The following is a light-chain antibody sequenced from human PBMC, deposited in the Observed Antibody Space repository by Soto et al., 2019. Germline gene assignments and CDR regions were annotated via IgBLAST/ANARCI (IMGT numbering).Light chain of an antibody. CDR2: EVN. V-gene: IGLV2-18*02. CDR3: QSYDSSLSGSGV. Sequence: QSALTQPPSVSGSPGQSVTISCTGTSSDVGSYNRLSWYQQPPGTAPKLIMYEVNTRPSGVPDRFYGSKSGTSASLAITGLQAEDEADYYCQSYDSSLSGSGVFGGGTKLTVL. J-gene: IGLJ3*02. CDR1: SSDVGSYNR.